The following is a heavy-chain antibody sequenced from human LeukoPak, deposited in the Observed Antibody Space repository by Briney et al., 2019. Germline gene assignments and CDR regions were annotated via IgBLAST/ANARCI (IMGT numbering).Heavy chain of an antibody. J-gene: IGHJ6*02. D-gene: IGHD5-24*01. CDR3: ARDIHAKMAWYEYYYYYYGMDV. CDR2: ISWNSGSI. CDR1: GFTFDDYA. Sequence: TGGSLRLSCAASGFTFDDYAMHWVRQAPGKGLEWVSGISWNSGSIGYADSVKGRFTISRDNSKNTLYLQMNSLRAEDTAVYYCARDIHAKMAWYEYYYYYYGMDVWGQGTTVTVSS. V-gene: IGHV3-9*01.